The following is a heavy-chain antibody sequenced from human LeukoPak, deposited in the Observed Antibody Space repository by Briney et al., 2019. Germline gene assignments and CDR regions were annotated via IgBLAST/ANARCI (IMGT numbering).Heavy chain of an antibody. CDR1: GFTFDDYA. CDR2: ISWNSGSI. CDR3: AKGVYYDSSGYSPFDY. J-gene: IGHJ4*02. Sequence: GGSLRLSCAASGFTFDDYAMHWVRQAPGKGLEWVSGISWNSGSIGYADSAKGRFTISRDNAKNSLYLQMNSLRAEDTALYYCAKGVYYDSSGYSPFDYWGQGTLVTVSS. V-gene: IGHV3-9*01. D-gene: IGHD3-22*01.